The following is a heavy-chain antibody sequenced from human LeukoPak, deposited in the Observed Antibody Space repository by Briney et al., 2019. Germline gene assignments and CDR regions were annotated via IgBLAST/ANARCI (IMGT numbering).Heavy chain of an antibody. CDR3: ARDRQAYYYGSGSSLPEDY. J-gene: IGHJ4*02. V-gene: IGHV1-69*13. CDR2: IIPIFGTA. Sequence: SVKVSCKASGGTFSSYAISWVRQAPGQGLEWMGGIIPIFGTANYAQKFQGRVTITADESTSTAYMELRSLRSDDTAVYYCARDRQAYYYGSGSSLPEDYWGQGTLVTVSS. D-gene: IGHD3-10*01. CDR1: GGTFSSYA.